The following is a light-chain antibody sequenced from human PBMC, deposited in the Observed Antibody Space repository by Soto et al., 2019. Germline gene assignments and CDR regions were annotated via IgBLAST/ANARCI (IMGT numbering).Light chain of an antibody. CDR3: QRSYTTPWT. V-gene: IGKV1-39*01. J-gene: IGKJ1*01. CDR2: LAS. CDR1: QSISRY. Sequence: DIQRTQSPSSLSASVGDRVTITCRARQSISRYLNWYQHKPGKAPNLVIYLASSLQSGVPSRFSASGSGTDFTLTISSLQPEDFATYYCQRSYTTPWTFGQGTKVDI.